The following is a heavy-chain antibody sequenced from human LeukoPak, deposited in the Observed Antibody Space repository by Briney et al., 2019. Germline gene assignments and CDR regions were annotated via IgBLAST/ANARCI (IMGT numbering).Heavy chain of an antibody. CDR3: ARLADDILTGYYSLDY. D-gene: IGHD3-9*01. CDR2: ISSSSSTI. CDR1: GFTFSSYS. V-gene: IGHV3-48*04. J-gene: IGHJ4*02. Sequence: GGSLRLSCAASGFTFSSYSMNWVRQAPGKGLEWVSYISSSSSTIYYADSVKGRFTISRDNAKNSLYLQMNSLRAEDTAVYYCARLADDILTGYYSLDYWGQGTLVTVSS.